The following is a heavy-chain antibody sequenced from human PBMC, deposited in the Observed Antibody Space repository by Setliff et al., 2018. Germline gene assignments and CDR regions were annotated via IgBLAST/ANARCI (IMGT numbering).Heavy chain of an antibody. V-gene: IGHV3-48*04. CDR2: ISSSSSTI. D-gene: IGHD5-18*01. CDR1: GFIFSSYS. J-gene: IGHJ4*02. CDR3: ARTGYSYGTYYFDY. Sequence: PGGSLRLSCAASGFIFSSYSMNWVRQAPGKGLEWVSYISSSSSTIYYADSVKGRFTISRDNAKNSPYLQMNSLRAEDTAVYYCARTGYSYGTYYFDYWGQGTLVTVSS.